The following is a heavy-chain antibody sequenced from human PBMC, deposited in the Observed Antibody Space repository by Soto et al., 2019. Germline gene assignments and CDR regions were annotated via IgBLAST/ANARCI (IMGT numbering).Heavy chain of an antibody. CDR1: GFTLSSYA. D-gene: IGHD3-22*01. Sequence: GGSLRLSCAASGFTLSSYAMHWVRQAPGKGLEWVAVISYDASNKFYADSVKGRFTISRDNSKNTLYLQMNSLRVEDTAVYYCARDTSRLFITIIVLMTTYGMDTLGLGATLTISS. V-gene: IGHV3-30-3*01. CDR2: ISYDASNK. CDR3: ARDTSRLFITIIVLMTTYGMDT. J-gene: IGHJ6*02.